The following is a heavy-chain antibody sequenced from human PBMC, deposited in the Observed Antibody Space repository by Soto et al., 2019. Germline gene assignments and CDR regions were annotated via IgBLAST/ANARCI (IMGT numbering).Heavy chain of an antibody. CDR2: IIPIFGTA. D-gene: IGHD1-7*01. CDR3: ARGTGTTPWGMDV. J-gene: IGHJ6*02. V-gene: IGHV1-69*13. Sequence: SVKVSCKASGYTFSGFYMHWVRQAPGQGLEWMGGIIPIFGTANYAQKFQGRVTITADESTSTAYMELSSLRSEDTAVYYCARGTGTTPWGMDVWGQGTTVTVSS. CDR1: GYTFSGFY.